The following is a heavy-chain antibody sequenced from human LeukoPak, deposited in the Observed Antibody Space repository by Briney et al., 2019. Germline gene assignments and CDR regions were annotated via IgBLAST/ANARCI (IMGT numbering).Heavy chain of an antibody. D-gene: IGHD3-9*01. CDR3: AKVGHDILTGYDY. J-gene: IGHJ4*02. CDR2: ISGSGST. V-gene: IGHV3-23*01. CDR1: GFTFSSYS. Sequence: GGSLRLSCAASGFTFSSYSMSWVRQAPGKGLEWVSAISGSGSTYYADSVKGRFTISRDNSKNTLYLQMNSLRAEDTAVYYCAKVGHDILTGYDYWGQGTLVTVSS.